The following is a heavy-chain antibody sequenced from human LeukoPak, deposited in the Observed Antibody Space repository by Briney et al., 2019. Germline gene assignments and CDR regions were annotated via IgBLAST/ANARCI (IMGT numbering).Heavy chain of an antibody. Sequence: PSETLSLTCTVSGGSISSSSYYWGWIRQPPGKGLEWIGSIYYSGSTYYNPSLKSRVTISVDTSKNQFSLKLSSVTAADTAVYYCARDIAAAVYYYYMDVWGKGTTVTVSS. CDR1: GGSISSSSYY. J-gene: IGHJ6*03. CDR2: IYYSGST. CDR3: ARDIAAAVYYYYMDV. D-gene: IGHD6-13*01. V-gene: IGHV4-39*07.